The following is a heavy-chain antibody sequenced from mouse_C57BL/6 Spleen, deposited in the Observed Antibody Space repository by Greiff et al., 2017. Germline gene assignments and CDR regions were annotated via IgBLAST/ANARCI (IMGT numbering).Heavy chain of an antibody. CDR2: ISPGSGGT. CDR1: GYAFTNYL. J-gene: IGHJ4*01. D-gene: IGHD2-5*01. Sequence: QVQLQQSGAELVRPGTSVKVSCKASGYAFTNYLIEWVKLRPGQGLEWIGVISPGSGGTKYNEKFKGKATLTADKSSSTAYMQLSSLTSADSAVYFCARRGSNPRGYYAMDYWGQGTSVTVSS. CDR3: ARRGSNPRGYYAMDY. V-gene: IGHV1-54*01.